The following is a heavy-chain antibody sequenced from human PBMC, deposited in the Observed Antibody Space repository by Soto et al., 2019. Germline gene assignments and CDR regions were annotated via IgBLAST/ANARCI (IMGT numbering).Heavy chain of an antibody. CDR3: AKDPSDTDMVYDAFDI. CDR1: GFTFSSYA. J-gene: IGHJ3*02. D-gene: IGHD5-18*01. Sequence: EVQLLESGGGLVQPGGSLRLSCAASGFTFSSYAMSWVRQAPGKGLEWVSAISGSGGSTYYADSVKGRFTISRDNSKNALYLQMNSQRAKDTAVYYCAKDPSDTDMVYDAFDIWGQGTMVTVCS. V-gene: IGHV3-23*01. CDR2: ISGSGGST.